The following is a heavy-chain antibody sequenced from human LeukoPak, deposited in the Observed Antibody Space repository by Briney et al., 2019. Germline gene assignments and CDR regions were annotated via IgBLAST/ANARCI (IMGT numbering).Heavy chain of an antibody. CDR1: GGSFSGYY. Sequence: PSETLSLTCAVYGGSFSGYYWSWIRQPPGKGLEWIGGINHSGSTNYNPSLKSRVTISVDTSKNQFSLKLSSVTAADTAVYYCARVRGDYYGSGIGNWFDPWGQGTLVTVSS. D-gene: IGHD3-10*01. CDR3: ARVRGDYYGSGIGNWFDP. CDR2: INHSGST. V-gene: IGHV4-34*01. J-gene: IGHJ5*02.